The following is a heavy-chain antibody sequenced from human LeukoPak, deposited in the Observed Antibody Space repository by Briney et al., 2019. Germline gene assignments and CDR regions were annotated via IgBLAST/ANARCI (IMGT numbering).Heavy chain of an antibody. Sequence: SETLSLTCTVSGGSISSSSYYWGWIRQPPGKGPEWTGSIYYSGSTYYNPSLKSRVTISVDTSKNQFSLKLSSVTAADTAVYYCARRVYYYYGMDVWGKGTTVTVSS. CDR3: ARRVYYYYGMDV. V-gene: IGHV4-39*01. CDR2: IYYSGST. J-gene: IGHJ6*04. CDR1: GGSISSSSYY.